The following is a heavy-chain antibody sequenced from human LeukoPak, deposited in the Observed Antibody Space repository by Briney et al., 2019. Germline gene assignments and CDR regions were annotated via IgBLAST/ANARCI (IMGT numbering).Heavy chain of an antibody. CDR3: ARDAIAADYYYYGMDV. Sequence: GASVKVSCKASGYTFTGYYMHWVRQAPGQGLEWMGRINPNSGGTNYAQKFQGRVTMTGDTSISTAYMELSRLRSDDTAVYYCARDAIAADYYYYGMDVWGQGTTVTVSS. V-gene: IGHV1-2*06. D-gene: IGHD6-13*01. J-gene: IGHJ6*02. CDR1: GYTFTGYY. CDR2: INPNSGGT.